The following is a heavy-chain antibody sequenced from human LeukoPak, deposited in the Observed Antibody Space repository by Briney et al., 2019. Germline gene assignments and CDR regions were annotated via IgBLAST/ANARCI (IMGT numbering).Heavy chain of an antibody. Sequence: ASVKVSCKASGGTFSSYAISWVRQAPGQGLEWMGGIIPIFGTANYAQKFQGRVTITADESTSTAYMELSSLRSEDTAVYYCARERSGVGATPGDDAFDIWGQGTMATVSS. CDR1: GGTFSSYA. CDR3: ARERSGVGATPGDDAFDI. J-gene: IGHJ3*02. V-gene: IGHV1-69*13. CDR2: IIPIFGTA. D-gene: IGHD1-26*01.